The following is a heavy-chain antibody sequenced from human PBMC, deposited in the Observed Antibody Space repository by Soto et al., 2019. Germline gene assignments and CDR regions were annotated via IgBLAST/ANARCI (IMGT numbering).Heavy chain of an antibody. V-gene: IGHV1-58*01. CDR2: IVVGSGNT. Sequence: ASVKVSCKASGFTFTSSAVQWVRQARGQRLEWIGWIVVGSGNTNYAQKFQERVTITRDMSTSTAYMELSSLRSEDTAVYYCAAEPAYYYDSSGPMGWFDPWGQGTLVTVSS. D-gene: IGHD3-22*01. CDR3: AAEPAYYYDSSGPMGWFDP. J-gene: IGHJ5*02. CDR1: GFTFTSSA.